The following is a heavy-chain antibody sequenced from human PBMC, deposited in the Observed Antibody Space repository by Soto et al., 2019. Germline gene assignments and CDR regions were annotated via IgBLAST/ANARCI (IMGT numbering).Heavy chain of an antibody. V-gene: IGHV3-9*01. CDR3: AKDLVPGIYSGNFYN. CDR2: INWNGKTL. CDR1: GFTFDDYA. D-gene: IGHD1-7*01. J-gene: IGHJ1*01. Sequence: GGSLRLSCAASGFTFDDYALHWVRQAPGSGLEWVAGINWNGKTLGYADSLKGRFAISRDNATNCLFLDLNSLTVEDTALYYCAKDLVPGIYSGNFYNWGPGTLVTVSS.